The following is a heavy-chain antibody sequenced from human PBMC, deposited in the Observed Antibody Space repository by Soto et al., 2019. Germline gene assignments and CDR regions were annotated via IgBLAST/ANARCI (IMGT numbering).Heavy chain of an antibody. Sequence: SETLSLTCTGSGGSITSYYWSWIRQPPGKGLEWIGYIYYNGSTNYNPSLKSRVTLSVDMSKNQFSLKLRSVTAADTAVYYCARDRVAVAGTFEGIGGELDSYYYYYLAVWGKGTTVTVSS. J-gene: IGHJ6*03. CDR3: ARDRVAVAGTFEGIGGELDSYYYYYLAV. CDR1: GGSITSYY. D-gene: IGHD6-19*01. V-gene: IGHV4-59*01. CDR2: IYYNGST.